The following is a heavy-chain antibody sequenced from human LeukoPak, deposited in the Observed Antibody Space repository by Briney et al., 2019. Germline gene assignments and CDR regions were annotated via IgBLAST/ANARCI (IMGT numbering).Heavy chain of an antibody. D-gene: IGHD3-10*01. CDR1: GYTLTDYG. CDR2: VNTYNGNT. Sequence: ASVKVSCKASGYTLTDYGISWVRQAPGQGLEWMGWVNTYNGNTDYAQKLQGRLTMTTDTSTSTAYMELRSLRSDDTAVYYCARDYFGSGGYYYFDYWGQGTLVTVSS. J-gene: IGHJ4*02. V-gene: IGHV1-18*01. CDR3: ARDYFGSGGYYYFDY.